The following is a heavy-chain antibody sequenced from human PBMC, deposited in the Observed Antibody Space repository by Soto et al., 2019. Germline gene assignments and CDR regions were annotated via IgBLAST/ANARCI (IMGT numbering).Heavy chain of an antibody. J-gene: IGHJ5*02. D-gene: IGHD2-15*01. CDR2: IIPIFGTA. Sequence: GASVKVSCKASGGTFCSYAISWVRQAPGQGLEWMGGIIPIFGTANYAQKLQGRVTITADESTSTAYMELSSLRSEDTGVYYRASVRMGYCSGGSCHNWYDPWGKGTLVTASS. V-gene: IGHV1-69*13. CDR3: ASVRMGYCSGGSCHNWYDP. CDR1: GGTFCSYA.